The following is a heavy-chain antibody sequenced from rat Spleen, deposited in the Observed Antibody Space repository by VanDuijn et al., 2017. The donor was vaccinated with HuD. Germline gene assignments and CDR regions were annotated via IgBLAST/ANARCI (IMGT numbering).Heavy chain of an antibody. V-gene: IGHV5-7*01. Sequence: EVQLVESGGGLVQPGRSLKLSCAASGFTFSSHVMAWVRQAPKKGLEWVASISYEGTSTYYRDSVKGRFTISRDNAESALYLQMDSLRSEDTATYYCASRFLSMMLLITTSPDYWGQGVMVTVSS. CDR2: ISYEGTST. CDR3: ASRFLSMMLLITTSPDY. D-gene: IGHD1-12*02. CDR1: GFTFSSHV. J-gene: IGHJ2*01.